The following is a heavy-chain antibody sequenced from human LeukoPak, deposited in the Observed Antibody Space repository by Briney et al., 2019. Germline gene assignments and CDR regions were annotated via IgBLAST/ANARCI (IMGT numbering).Heavy chain of an antibody. J-gene: IGHJ1*01. CDR2: ISGSGGST. CDR3: AKAGCGGDCYHEYFQH. D-gene: IGHD2-21*01. Sequence: GGSLRLSCAASGCTFSSYAMSWVRQAPGKGLEWVSAISGSGGSTYYADSVKGRFTISRDNSKNTLYLQMNSLRAEDTAVYYCAKAGCGGDCYHEYFQHWGQGTLVTVSS. CDR1: GCTFSSYA. V-gene: IGHV3-23*01.